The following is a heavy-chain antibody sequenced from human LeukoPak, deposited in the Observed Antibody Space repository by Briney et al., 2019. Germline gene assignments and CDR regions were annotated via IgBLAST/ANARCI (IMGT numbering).Heavy chain of an antibody. CDR3: ARGYRYCSGGSCQNWFDP. D-gene: IGHD2-15*01. J-gene: IGHJ5*02. V-gene: IGHV6-1*01. CDR1: GDSVSSNSAA. CDR2: TYYRSKWYN. Sequence: SQTLSLTCAISGDSVSSNSAAWNWLRQSPSRGLEWLGRTYYRSKWYNDYAVSVKSRITINPDTSKNQFSLQLNSVTPEDTAVYYCARGYRYCSGGSCQNWFDPWGQGTLVTVSS.